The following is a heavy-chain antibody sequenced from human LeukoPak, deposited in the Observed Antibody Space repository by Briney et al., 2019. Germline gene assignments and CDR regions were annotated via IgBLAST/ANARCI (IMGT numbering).Heavy chain of an antibody. D-gene: IGHD3-22*01. CDR3: ARGDYYDSSGYLF. Sequence: SETLSLTCTASGGSISSYYWSWIRQPPGKGLEWIGYIYYSGSTNYNPSLKSRVTISVDTSKNQFSLKLSSVTAADTAVYYCARGDYYDSSGYLFWGQGTLVTVSS. J-gene: IGHJ4*02. V-gene: IGHV4-59*01. CDR2: IYYSGST. CDR1: GGSISSYY.